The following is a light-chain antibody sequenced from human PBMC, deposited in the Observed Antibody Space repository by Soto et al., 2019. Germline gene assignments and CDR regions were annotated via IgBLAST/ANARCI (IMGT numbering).Light chain of an antibody. J-gene: IGKJ4*01. V-gene: IGKV1-5*01. CDR3: QQYDNLPLT. Sequence: DIQMTQSPSTLSASVGDRVTITCRASQSISSWLAWYQQKPGKAPKLLIYDASSLESGVPSRFSGSGSGTGFTLTSSSLQPDEFATYYCQQYDNLPLTFGGGTKVEIK. CDR2: DAS. CDR1: QSISSW.